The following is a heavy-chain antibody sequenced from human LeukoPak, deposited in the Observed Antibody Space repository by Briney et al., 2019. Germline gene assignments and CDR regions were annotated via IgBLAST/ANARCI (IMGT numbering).Heavy chain of an antibody. Sequence: ASVKVSCKASGYTFTSYDINWVRQATGQGLEWMGWMNPNSGNTGYAQKFQGRVTMTRNTSISTDYMELSSLRSEDTAVYYCARGVRVTVTTSWFDPWGQGTLVTVSS. D-gene: IGHD4-17*01. V-gene: IGHV1-8*01. J-gene: IGHJ5*02. CDR1: GYTFTSYD. CDR3: ARGVRVTVTTSWFDP. CDR2: MNPNSGNT.